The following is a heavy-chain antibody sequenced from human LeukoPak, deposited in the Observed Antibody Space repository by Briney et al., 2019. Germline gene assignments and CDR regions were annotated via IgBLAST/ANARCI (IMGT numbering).Heavy chain of an antibody. CDR2: ISAYNGNT. V-gene: IGHV1-18*01. CDR1: GYTFTSYG. J-gene: IGHJ4*02. D-gene: IGHD6-13*01. Sequence: ASVKVSCKASGYTFTSYGISWVRQAPGQGLEWMGWISAYNGNTNYAQKLQGRVTMTTDTSTSTAYMELRSLRSDDTAVYYCARVTPPRAAIAAAGKRFDYWGQGTLVTVSS. CDR3: ARVTPPRAAIAAAGKRFDY.